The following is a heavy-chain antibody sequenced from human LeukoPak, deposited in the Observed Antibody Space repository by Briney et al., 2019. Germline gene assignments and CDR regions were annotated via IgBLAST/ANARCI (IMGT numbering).Heavy chain of an antibody. CDR3: AQGSGFYYDY. CDR1: GLSLRNVW. J-gene: IGHJ4*02. V-gene: IGHV3-15*07. D-gene: IGHD3-22*01. Sequence: GGSLRLSCAVSGLSLRNVWMNWLRQAPGKGLEWVGLIKRETDGGTTDFATPVKGRFTISRDDSKNTLYLQMNRLTSEDTAVYYCAQGSGFYYDYWGQGTLVTVSS. CDR2: IKRETDGGTT.